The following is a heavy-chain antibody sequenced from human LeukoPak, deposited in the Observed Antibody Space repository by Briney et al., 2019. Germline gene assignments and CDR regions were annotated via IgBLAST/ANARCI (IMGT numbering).Heavy chain of an antibody. CDR2: IRYDGSNK. J-gene: IGHJ4*02. Sequence: GGSLRLSCAASGFTFSSYGMHWVRQAPDKGLEWVAFIRYDGSNKYYADSVKGRFTISRDNSKNTLYLQMNSLRAEDTAVYYCAKDTQIRTYSSGWYVDYWGQGTLVTVSS. CDR1: GFTFSSYG. V-gene: IGHV3-30*02. D-gene: IGHD6-19*01. CDR3: AKDTQIRTYSSGWYVDY.